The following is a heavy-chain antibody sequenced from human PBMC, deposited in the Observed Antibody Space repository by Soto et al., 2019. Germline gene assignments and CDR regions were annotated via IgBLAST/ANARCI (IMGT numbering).Heavy chain of an antibody. J-gene: IGHJ4*02. D-gene: IGHD5-18*01. CDR3: AGPGYSSQDY. CDR1: GFTFSSFA. V-gene: IGHV3-23*01. CDR2: ISGSGDGT. Sequence: GGSLRLSCAASGFTFSSFALSWVRQAPGKGLEWVSAISGSGDGTDYADSVKGRFTISRDNSKNTLYLQMNSLRAEDTAVYYCAGPGYSSQDYCGQGALVTVSS.